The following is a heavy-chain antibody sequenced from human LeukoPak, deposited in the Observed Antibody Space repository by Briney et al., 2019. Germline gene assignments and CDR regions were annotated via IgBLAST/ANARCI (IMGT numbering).Heavy chain of an antibody. D-gene: IGHD1-1*01. CDR2: INSDENSI. Sequence: GGSLRLSCAASGFTFSAYWMSWVREAPGKGLMWVSRINSDENSISYADSVKGRFSISRDNANDRLYLQMNSLRPEDTAVYYCVRGAPLEFWGQGIPVTVSS. J-gene: IGHJ1*01. CDR1: GFTFSAYW. CDR3: VRGAPLEF. V-gene: IGHV3-74*03.